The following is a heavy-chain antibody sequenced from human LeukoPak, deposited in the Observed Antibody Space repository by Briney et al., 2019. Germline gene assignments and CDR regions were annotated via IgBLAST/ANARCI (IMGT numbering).Heavy chain of an antibody. V-gene: IGHV3-72*01. Sequence: VWLGGSLRLSCAASGFTFSDQYMDWVRQTPGKGLEWVGRNRDKASGHTTEYAASVKGRFSISRDDSRNSVHLQMNSLKTEDTAVYYCASDCPNSRSWLGCAWGQGTTVIVSS. CDR2: NRDKASGHTT. D-gene: IGHD6-13*01. CDR1: GFTFSDQY. CDR3: ASDCPNSRSWLGCA. J-gene: IGHJ6*02.